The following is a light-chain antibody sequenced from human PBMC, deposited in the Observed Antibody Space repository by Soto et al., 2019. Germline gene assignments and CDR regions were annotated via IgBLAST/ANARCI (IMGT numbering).Light chain of an antibody. CDR2: RTS. CDR1: QSVSSNL. CDR3: LQYGHSPLT. J-gene: IGKJ4*01. V-gene: IGKV3-20*01. Sequence: EIVLTQSPGTLSLSPGERATLPCRASQSVSSNLLAWYQQKPGQAPRLLIYRTSTRATGIPDRFSGSGSGTDFTLTISRLEAEDFAVYYCLQYGHSPLTFGGGTKVDSK.